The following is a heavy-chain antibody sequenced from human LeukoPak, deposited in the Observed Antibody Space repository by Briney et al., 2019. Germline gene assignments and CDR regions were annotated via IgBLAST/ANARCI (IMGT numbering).Heavy chain of an antibody. V-gene: IGHV4-39*07. Sequence: SETLSLTCTVSGGFVSSSSYYWGWIRQPPGKGLEWIGSIYSTGSTYYNPSLKSRVTISVDTSKNQFSLKASSVTAADTAVYYCARLPWGTYYGMDVWGQGTTVTVSS. CDR3: ARLPWGTYYGMDV. CDR2: IYSTGST. CDR1: GGFVSSSSYY. D-gene: IGHD3-16*01. J-gene: IGHJ6*02.